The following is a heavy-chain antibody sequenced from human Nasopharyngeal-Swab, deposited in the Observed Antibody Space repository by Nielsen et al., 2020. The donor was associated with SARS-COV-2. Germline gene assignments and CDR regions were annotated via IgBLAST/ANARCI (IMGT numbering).Heavy chain of an antibody. CDR3: ARGVYDSSGYYYP. Sequence: GGSLRLSCAASGFTFSSYEMNWVRQAPGKGLEWVSYISRSGGTKYYADSVKGRFAISRDNAKNSLYLQMNSLRAEDTAVYYCARGVYDSSGYYYPWGQGTLVTVSS. D-gene: IGHD3-22*01. V-gene: IGHV3-48*03. J-gene: IGHJ5*02. CDR2: ISRSGGTK. CDR1: GFTFSSYE.